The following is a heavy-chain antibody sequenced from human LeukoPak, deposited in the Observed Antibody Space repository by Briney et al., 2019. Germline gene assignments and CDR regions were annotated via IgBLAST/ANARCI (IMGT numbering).Heavy chain of an antibody. Sequence: GGSLRLSCAASGFTFSSYAMSWVRQAPGKGLEWVSAISGSGGSTYYADSVKGRFTISRDNSKNTLYLQMNSLRAEDTAVYYWAKDLVSYGDSPFGYWGQGTLVPGSS. V-gene: IGHV3-23*01. D-gene: IGHD4-17*01. CDR1: GFTFSSYA. CDR3: AKDLVSYGDSPFGY. J-gene: IGHJ4*02. CDR2: ISGSGGST.